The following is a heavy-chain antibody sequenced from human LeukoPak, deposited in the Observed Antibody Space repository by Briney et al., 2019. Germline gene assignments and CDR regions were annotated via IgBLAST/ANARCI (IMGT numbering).Heavy chain of an antibody. CDR2: IYYTGST. Sequence: SKTLSLTCTVSGGSISTYYWSWVRQPPGKGLQWIGHIYYTGSTTYNPSLKSRVTTSVDRSKNQFSLRLSSVTAADTAVYYCARDISMVRGLIYYGMDVWGQGTTVAVSS. V-gene: IGHV4-59*01. D-gene: IGHD3-10*01. CDR3: ARDISMVRGLIYYGMDV. J-gene: IGHJ6*02. CDR1: GGSISTYY.